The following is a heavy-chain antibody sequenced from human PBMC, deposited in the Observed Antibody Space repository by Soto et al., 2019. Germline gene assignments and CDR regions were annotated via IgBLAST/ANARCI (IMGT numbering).Heavy chain of an antibody. CDR3: AREDIVVVPAAIGWFDP. V-gene: IGHV1-46*03. D-gene: IGHD2-2*02. Sequence: ASVKVSCKASGYTFTSYYMHWVRQAPGQGLEWMGIINPSGGSTSYAQKFQGRVTMTRDTSTSTVYMELSSLRSEDTAVYYCAREDIVVVPAAIGWFDPWGQGTLVTVSS. CDR2: INPSGGST. J-gene: IGHJ5*02. CDR1: GYTFTSYY.